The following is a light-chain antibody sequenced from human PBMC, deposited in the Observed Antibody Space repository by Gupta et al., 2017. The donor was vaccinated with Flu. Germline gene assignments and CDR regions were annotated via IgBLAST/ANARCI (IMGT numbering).Light chain of an antibody. V-gene: IGLV1-44*01. J-gene: IGLJ3*02. CDR1: RSNLVSNT. CDR2: TNN. CDR3: SSWDDSLNGGV. Sequence: SRSNLVSNTINWYRQLPRTSPKLLIYTNNQRPSGVPDRSAGSKSDTSASLAISGLQSEDDADYYCSSWDDSLNGGVFGGGTKLTVL.